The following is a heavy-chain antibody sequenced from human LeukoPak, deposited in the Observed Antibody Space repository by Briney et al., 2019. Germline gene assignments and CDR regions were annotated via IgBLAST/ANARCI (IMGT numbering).Heavy chain of an antibody. CDR1: GFTFSSYA. D-gene: IGHD3-22*01. CDR2: ISGSGGST. Sequence: PGGSLRLSCAASGFTFSSYAMSWVRQAPGKGLEWVSAISGSGGSTYYADSVKGRFTISRDNSKNTLYLQMNSLRAEDTAVYYCAKDSAEYYYDSSGYWDYFGYWGQRTLVTVAS. V-gene: IGHV3-23*01. CDR3: AKDSAEYYYDSSGYWDYFGY. J-gene: IGHJ4*02.